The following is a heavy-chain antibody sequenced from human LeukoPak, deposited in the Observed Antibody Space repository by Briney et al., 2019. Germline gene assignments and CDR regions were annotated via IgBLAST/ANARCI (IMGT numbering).Heavy chain of an antibody. J-gene: IGHJ5*02. CDR1: GGSFSGYY. D-gene: IGHD1-14*01. CDR2: INHSGST. Sequence: PSETLSLTCAVYGGSFSGYYWSRIRQPPGKGLEWIGEINHSGSTNYNPSLKSRVTISVDTSKNQFSLKLSSVTAADTAVYYCASRHPAASGTPFDPWGQGTLVTVSS. V-gene: IGHV4-34*01. CDR3: ASRHPAASGTPFDP.